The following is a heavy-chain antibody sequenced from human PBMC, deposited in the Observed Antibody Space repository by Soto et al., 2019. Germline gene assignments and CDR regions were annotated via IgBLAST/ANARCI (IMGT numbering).Heavy chain of an antibody. J-gene: IGHJ5*02. CDR1: GFTFSSYA. CDR2: LSGSGGST. Sequence: EVQLLESGGGLVQPGGSLSISCAASGFTFSSYAMSWVRQAPGKGLEWVSALSGSGGSTYYADSVKGRFTISRDNSKNTLYLQMNSLRAEDTAVYYCATVEMATTPPWGQGTLVTVSS. V-gene: IGHV3-23*01. CDR3: ATVEMATTPP. D-gene: IGHD1-1*01.